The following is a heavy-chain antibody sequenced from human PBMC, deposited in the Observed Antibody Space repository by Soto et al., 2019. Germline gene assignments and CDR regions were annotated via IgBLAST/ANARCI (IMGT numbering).Heavy chain of an antibody. Sequence: QVTLKQSGPVVVKPTETLTLTCTVSGFSLSNTKMGVSWIRQPPGKALEWLAQVFSNGEKSYSASLRTRLTISKDTSKSQVVLTITNMGPLDTGTYFCARFDDYGLSSWGQGTLVNVSS. J-gene: IGHJ4*02. CDR1: GFSLSNTKMG. CDR2: VFSNGEK. V-gene: IGHV2-26*01. CDR3: ARFDDYGLSS. D-gene: IGHD3-10*01.